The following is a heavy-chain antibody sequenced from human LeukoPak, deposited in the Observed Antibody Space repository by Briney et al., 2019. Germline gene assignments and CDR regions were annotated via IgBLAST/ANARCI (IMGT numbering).Heavy chain of an antibody. CDR1: GYSISSGYY. V-gene: IGHV4-61*02. CDR2: IYTSGST. CDR3: ARDSVSRFDP. Sequence: SETLSLTCAVSGYSISSGYYWSWIRQPAGKGLEWIGRIYTSGSTNYNPSLKSRVTISVDTSKNQFSLKLSSVTAADTAVYYCARDSVSRFDPWGQGTLVTVSS. D-gene: IGHD5/OR15-5a*01. J-gene: IGHJ5*02.